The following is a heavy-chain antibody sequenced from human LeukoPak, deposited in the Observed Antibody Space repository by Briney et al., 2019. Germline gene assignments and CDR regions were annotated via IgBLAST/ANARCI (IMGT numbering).Heavy chain of an antibody. V-gene: IGHV3-43*01. Sequence: GGSLRLSCAASGFTFDEYTMHWVRQAPGKGLEWVSLSWDGGSTYYADSVKGRFTISRDNAKNSLYLQMNSLRAEDTAVYYCAELGITMIGGVWGKGTTVTISS. J-gene: IGHJ6*04. CDR1: GFTFDEYT. CDR2: SWDGGST. D-gene: IGHD3-10*02. CDR3: AELGITMIGGV.